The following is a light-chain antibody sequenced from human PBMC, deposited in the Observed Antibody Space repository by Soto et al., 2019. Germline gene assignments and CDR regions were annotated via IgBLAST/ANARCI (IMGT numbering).Light chain of an antibody. CDR2: VEGTGSY. Sequence: QSVLTQSSSASASLGSSVKLTCTLSSGHSSYIIAWHQQQPGKAPRYLMKVEGTGSYNKGSGVPDRFSGSSSGADRYLTISNLQFEDEADYYCETWDSSIAVFGGGTQLTVL. CDR1: SGHSSYI. J-gene: IGLJ7*01. V-gene: IGLV4-60*02. CDR3: ETWDSSIAV.